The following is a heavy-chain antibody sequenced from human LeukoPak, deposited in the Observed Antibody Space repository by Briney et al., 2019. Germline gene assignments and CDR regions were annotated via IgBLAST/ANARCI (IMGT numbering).Heavy chain of an antibody. V-gene: IGHV1-2*02. CDR3: ARDRRSSSLFDY. J-gene: IGHJ4*02. D-gene: IGHD6-13*01. Sequence: ASVKVYCKASGYTFTGYYMSWVRQAPGQGLEWMGWINPNSGGTNYAQKFQGRVTMTRDTSISTAYMELSRLRSNDTAVYYCARDRRSSSLFDYWGQGTLVTVSS. CDR2: INPNSGGT. CDR1: GYTFTGYY.